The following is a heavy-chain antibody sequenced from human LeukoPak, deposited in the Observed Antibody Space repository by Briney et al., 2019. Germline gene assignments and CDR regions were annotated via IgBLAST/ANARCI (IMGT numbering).Heavy chain of an antibody. CDR2: IGFGGAST. D-gene: IGHD4-23*01. J-gene: IGHJ4*02. V-gene: IGHV3-23*01. Sequence: GGSLRLSCAASGFTFTNYAMSWVRQAPGKGLEWVSVIGFGGASTYYADSAKGRFTISRDNSKNTLHLQMDSLRAEDTAVYYCARSGKMAAPPAYWGQGTLVTVSS. CDR1: GFTFTNYA. CDR3: ARSGKMAAPPAY.